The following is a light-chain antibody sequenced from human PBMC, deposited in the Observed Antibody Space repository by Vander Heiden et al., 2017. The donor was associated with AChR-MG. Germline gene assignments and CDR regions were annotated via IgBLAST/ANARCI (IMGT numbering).Light chain of an antibody. V-gene: IGLV1-47*01. J-gene: IGLJ2*01. CDR2: KKS. CDR1: TSNIASNH. CDR3: ASWDDSMTLL. Sequence: QSVLTQPPSASGPPGQGVTISCSRNTSNIASNHLYCDQQPPGVATNLIIYKKSQRPAGVHGRFSGSKAGTSASLAISGLRSEDEADYYCASWDDSMTLLFGGGTKLTVL.